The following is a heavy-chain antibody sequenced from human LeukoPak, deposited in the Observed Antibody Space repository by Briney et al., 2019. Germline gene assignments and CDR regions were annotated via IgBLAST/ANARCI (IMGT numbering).Heavy chain of an antibody. CDR3: TRTYGSGSYPQYYYYMDV. Sequence: PGGSLRLSCAASGFTFSFYGMNWVRQAPGKGLEWVSAISGTGGSTYYADSVKGRFTISRDNSKNTAYLQMNSLKTEDTAVYYCTRTYGSGSYPQYYYYMDVWGKGTTVTVSS. J-gene: IGHJ6*03. CDR2: ISGTGGST. D-gene: IGHD3-10*01. CDR1: GFTFSFYG. V-gene: IGHV3-23*01.